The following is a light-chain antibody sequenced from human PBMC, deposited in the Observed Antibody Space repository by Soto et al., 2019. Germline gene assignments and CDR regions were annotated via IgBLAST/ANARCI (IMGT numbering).Light chain of an antibody. CDR1: GSNIGSNT. J-gene: IGLJ1*01. CDR3: AAWDVSMNGFYV. Sequence: QSVLTQSPSASGTPGQSVTISCSGSGSNIGSNTVNWYQQLPGTAPKLLIYSNNQRPSGVPDRFSGSKSGTSASLAISGLQSEDEADYYCAAWDVSMNGFYVFGTGTKLTVL. CDR2: SNN. V-gene: IGLV1-44*01.